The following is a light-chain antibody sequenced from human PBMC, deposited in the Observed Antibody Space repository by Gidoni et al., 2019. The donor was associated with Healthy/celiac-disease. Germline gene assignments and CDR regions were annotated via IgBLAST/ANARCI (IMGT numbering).Light chain of an antibody. CDR2: GGS. Sequence: ELVLTHSTGTLSLSPGERATLYGRATKSVSSSYLAWYQQKPGQAARLLIYGGSSRATGIPDRFSGSGSGTDFTLTISRLEPEDFAVYYCQQYGSSSYTFGQGTKLEIK. CDR3: QQYGSSSYT. CDR1: KSVSSSY. V-gene: IGKV3-20*01. J-gene: IGKJ2*01.